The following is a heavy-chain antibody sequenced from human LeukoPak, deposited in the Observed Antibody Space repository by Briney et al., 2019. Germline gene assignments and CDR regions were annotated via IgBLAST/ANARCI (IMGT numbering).Heavy chain of an antibody. J-gene: IGHJ4*02. D-gene: IGHD3-3*01. CDR2: ISAYNGNT. CDR3: ATDPLTYYDFWSGYTY. V-gene: IGHV1-18*01. CDR1: GYTFTSYG. Sequence: GASVKVSCKASGYTFTSYGISWVRQAPGQGLEWMGWISAYNGNTNYAQKLQGRVTMTTDTSTSTAYMELSSLRSEDTAVYYCATDPLTYYDFWSGYTYWGQGTLVTVSS.